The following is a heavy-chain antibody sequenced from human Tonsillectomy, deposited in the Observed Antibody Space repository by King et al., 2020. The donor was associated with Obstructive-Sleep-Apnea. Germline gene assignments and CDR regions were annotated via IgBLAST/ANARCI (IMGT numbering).Heavy chain of an antibody. CDR1: GGPINNSDYY. J-gene: IGHJ2*01. CDR2: IFFLGST. CDR3: VRLSRADWFFDL. V-gene: IGHV4-39*02. Sequence: LQLQESGPGLVKSSETLSLTCNFSGGPINNSDYYWGWIRQTPGKGLEWIGHIFFLGSTYYNPSLKSRVSLSLDSSRNHFSLRLTSVTAADTAVYSFVRLSRADWFFDLWGPGSLFTVSS. D-gene: IGHD3-10*01.